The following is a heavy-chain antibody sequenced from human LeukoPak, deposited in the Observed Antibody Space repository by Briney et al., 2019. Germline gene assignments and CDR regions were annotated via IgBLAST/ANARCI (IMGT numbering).Heavy chain of an antibody. CDR1: GDSFSSNSAA. Sequence: SQTLSLTCAISGDSFSSNSAAWTWIRQCPSRGLEWLGRTYYRSKWYNDYAPSVRGRITINADTSKNQLSLQLNSVTPEDTAVYYCARTSGSSATTDYWGQGTLVTVSS. D-gene: IGHD1-1*01. CDR2: TYYRSKWYN. CDR3: ARTSGSSATTDY. J-gene: IGHJ4*02. V-gene: IGHV6-1*01.